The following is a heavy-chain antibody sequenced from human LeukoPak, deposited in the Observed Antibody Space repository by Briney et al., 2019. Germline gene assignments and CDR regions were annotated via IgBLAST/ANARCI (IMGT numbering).Heavy chain of an antibody. J-gene: IGHJ4*02. CDR2: ISSSGSTI. CDR1: GFTFSSYE. Sequence: GGSLRLSCAASGFTFSSYEMNWVRQAPGKGLGWVSYISSSGSTIYYADSVKGRFTIPRDNAKNSLYLQMNSLRAEDTAVYYCARDPRIAAADHYFDYWGQGTLVTVSS. CDR3: ARDPRIAAADHYFDY. D-gene: IGHD6-13*01. V-gene: IGHV3-48*03.